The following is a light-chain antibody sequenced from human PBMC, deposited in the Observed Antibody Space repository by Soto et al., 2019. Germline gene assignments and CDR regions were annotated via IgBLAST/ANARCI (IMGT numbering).Light chain of an antibody. Sequence: IQMTQSPSSLSASVGDRVTITCRASQGIKNDVGWYQQKPGKAPKLLIYAASSLQSGVPPRFSGSGSGTDFTLTISSLQPEDFATYYCLQDYNYPYTFGQGTKLEIK. CDR2: AAS. CDR3: LQDYNYPYT. J-gene: IGKJ2*01. V-gene: IGKV1-6*01. CDR1: QGIKND.